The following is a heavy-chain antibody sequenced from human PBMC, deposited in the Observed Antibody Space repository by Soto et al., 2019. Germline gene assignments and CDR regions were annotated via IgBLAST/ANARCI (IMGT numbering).Heavy chain of an antibody. D-gene: IGHD3-9*01. CDR2: ISGSGGST. CDR1: GVTFSSYA. V-gene: IGHV3-23*01. CDR3: AKASVLRYFDYLQDAFDI. Sequence: GGSLRVSCAASGVTFSSYAMSWVRQAPGKGLEWISAISGSGGSTYYAESVKGRLTISRDNSKNTLYLQMNSLRAEDTAVYYCAKASVLRYFDYLQDAFDIWGQGTMVTVS. J-gene: IGHJ3*02.